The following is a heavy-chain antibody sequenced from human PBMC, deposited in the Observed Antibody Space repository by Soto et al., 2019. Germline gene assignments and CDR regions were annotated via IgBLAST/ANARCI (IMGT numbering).Heavy chain of an antibody. V-gene: IGHV1-18*01. CDR2: ISAYNGNT. CDR3: ARVGVRDYGDYRYYCGMDV. D-gene: IGHD4-17*01. J-gene: IGHJ6*02. CDR1: GYTFTSYG. Sequence: QVQLVQSGAEVKKPGASVKVSCKASGYTFTSYGIRWVRQAPGQGLEWMGWISAYNGNTNYAQKLQGRVTMTTDTTTSTAYMELRRLRSDDTAVYYCARVGVRDYGDYRYYCGMDVWGQGTKVTVSS.